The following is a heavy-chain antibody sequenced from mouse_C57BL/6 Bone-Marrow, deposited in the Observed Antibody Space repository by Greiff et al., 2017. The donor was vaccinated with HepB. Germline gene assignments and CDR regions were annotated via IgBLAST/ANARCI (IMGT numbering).Heavy chain of an antibody. CDR2: IRSKSNNYAT. CDR3: VRQGLLFAY. J-gene: IGHJ3*01. CDR1: GFSFNTYA. D-gene: IGHD2-3*01. V-gene: IGHV10-1*01. Sequence: VQLKESGGGLVQPKGSLKLSCAASGFSFNTYAMNWVRQAPGKGLEWVARIRSKSNNYATYYADSVKDRFTISRDDSESMLYLQMNNLKTEDTAMYYCVRQGLLFAYWGQGTLVTVSA.